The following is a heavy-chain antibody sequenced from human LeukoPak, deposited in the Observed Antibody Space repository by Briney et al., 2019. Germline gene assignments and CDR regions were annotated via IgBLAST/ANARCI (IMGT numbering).Heavy chain of an antibody. D-gene: IGHD4-17*01. J-gene: IGHJ4*02. CDR3: AKTRATTVTPLDY. CDR2: ISSSGSIK. V-gene: IGHV3-11*01. CDR1: GFTVSRNY. Sequence: GGSLRLSCAASGFTVSRNYMSWIRQAPGKGLEWVSYISSSGSIKLYADSVKGRFTISRDNAKISLFLQMNSLRAEDTAVYYCAKTRATTVTPLDYWGQGTLVTVSS.